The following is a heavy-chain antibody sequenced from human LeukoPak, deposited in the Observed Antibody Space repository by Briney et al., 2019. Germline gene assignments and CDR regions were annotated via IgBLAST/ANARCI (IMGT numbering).Heavy chain of an antibody. Sequence: GGSLRLSCAASGFTFSSYAMSWVRQAPGKGLEWVSAISGSGGSTYYADSVKGRFTISRDNSKNTLYLQMNSLRAEDTAVYYCARDVPYYDFWSGYFMGEWGQGTLVTVSS. CDR1: GFTFSSYA. J-gene: IGHJ4*02. V-gene: IGHV3-23*01. D-gene: IGHD3-3*01. CDR2: ISGSGGST. CDR3: ARDVPYYDFWSGYFMGE.